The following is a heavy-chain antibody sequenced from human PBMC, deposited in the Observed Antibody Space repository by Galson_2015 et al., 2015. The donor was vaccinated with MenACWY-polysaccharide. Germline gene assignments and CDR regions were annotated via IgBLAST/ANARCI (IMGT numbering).Heavy chain of an antibody. V-gene: IGHV1-69*13. J-gene: IGHJ6*02. CDR1: GYTFTSYD. Sequence: SVKVSCKASGYTFTSYDINWVRQAPGQGLEWMGGIIPIFGTANYAQKFQGRVTITADESTGTAYMELSSLKASDTAMYYCARPGAGTYYYGMDVWGQGTTVTVSS. D-gene: IGHD1-1*01. CDR3: ARPGAGTYYYGMDV. CDR2: IIPIFGTA.